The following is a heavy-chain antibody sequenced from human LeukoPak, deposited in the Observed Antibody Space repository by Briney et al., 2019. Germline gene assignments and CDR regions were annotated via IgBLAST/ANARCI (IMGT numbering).Heavy chain of an antibody. CDR1: GYTXTSYY. J-gene: IGHJ5*02. CDR3: ARQRVAAAGPNWFDP. V-gene: IGHV1-2*02. CDR2: INPNTGGT. D-gene: IGHD6-13*01. Sequence: ASVKVSCKASGYTXTSYYMHWVRQAPGQGLEWMGWINPNTGGTNYAQQLQGRVTMTRDTSISTAYMELSRLKSDDTAVYYCARQRVAAAGPNWFDPWGQGTLVTVSS.